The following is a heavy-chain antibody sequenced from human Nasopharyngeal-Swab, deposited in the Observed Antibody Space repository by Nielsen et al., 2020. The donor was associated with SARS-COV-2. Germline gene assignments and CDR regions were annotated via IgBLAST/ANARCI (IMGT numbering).Heavy chain of an antibody. CDR1: GFTFSNYE. V-gene: IGHV3-48*03. Sequence: GESLKISCAASGFTFSNYEMNWVRQAPGKGPDWVAYISTSGVTKYYADSVKGRFTISRDNAKNSLYLQMNTLRAEDTAVYYCARFFTGWYLLYWGQGTLVTVSS. CDR2: ISTSGVTK. CDR3: ARFFTGWYLLY. D-gene: IGHD6-19*01. J-gene: IGHJ4*02.